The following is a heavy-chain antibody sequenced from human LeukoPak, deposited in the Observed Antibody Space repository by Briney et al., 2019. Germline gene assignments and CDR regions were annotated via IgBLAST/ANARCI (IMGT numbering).Heavy chain of an antibody. V-gene: IGHV4-39*07. Sequence: SETLSLTFTVSGGSLSSSTYYWGWIRQPPGKGLEWVGSIYHSGSTYYNPSLKSRVTISVDTSKNQFSLKLSSVTAADTAVYYCARSPYDYVWGSYRAYNWFDPWGQGTLVTVSS. J-gene: IGHJ5*02. CDR2: IYHSGST. D-gene: IGHD3-16*02. CDR3: ARSPYDYVWGSYRAYNWFDP. CDR1: GGSLSSSTYY.